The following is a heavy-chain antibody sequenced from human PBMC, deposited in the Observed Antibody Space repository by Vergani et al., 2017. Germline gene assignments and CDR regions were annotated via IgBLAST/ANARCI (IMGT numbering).Heavy chain of an antibody. CDR3: AREHSQLGTTYYYYGMDV. D-gene: IGHD6-13*01. CDR1: GGTFSSYA. J-gene: IGHJ6*02. CDR2: IIPIFGTA. V-gene: IGHV1-69*12. Sequence: QVQLVQSGAEVKKPGSSVKVSCKASGGTFSSYAISWVRQAPGQGLEWMGGIIPIFGTANYAQKFQGRVTITADESTSTSYMELSSLRSEDTAVYYCAREHSQLGTTYYYYGMDVWDQGTTVTVSS.